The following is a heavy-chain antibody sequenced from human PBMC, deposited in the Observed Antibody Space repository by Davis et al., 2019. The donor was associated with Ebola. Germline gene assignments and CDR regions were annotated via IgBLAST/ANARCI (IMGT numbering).Heavy chain of an antibody. J-gene: IGHJ6*03. V-gene: IGHV5-10-1*01. CDR2: IDPSDSYT. CDR3: ARQIRYCSSTSCYTDYYYYMDV. Sequence: KVSCKGSGYSFTSYWISWVRQMPGKGLEWMGRIDPSDSYTNYSPSFQGHVTISADKSISTAYLQWSSLKASDTAMYYCARQIRYCSSTSCYTDYYYYMDVWGKGTTVTVSS. D-gene: IGHD2-2*02. CDR1: GYSFTSYW.